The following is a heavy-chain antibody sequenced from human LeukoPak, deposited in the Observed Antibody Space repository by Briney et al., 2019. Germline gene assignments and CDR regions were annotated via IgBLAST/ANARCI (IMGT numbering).Heavy chain of an antibody. CDR3: TTEVLEGATDGTFDM. CDR1: VFTFSNAW. V-gene: IGHV3-15*01. D-gene: IGHD1-26*01. Sequence: GGSLRLSCAASVFTFSNAWMSWVRHAPGKGLEWVVRIKTKTDGGTTDYAAPVKGRFTISRDDSKNTLYLLMKSLKTEETAVYYCTTEVLEGATDGTFDMWGQGTSVSVS. CDR2: IKTKTDGGTT. J-gene: IGHJ3*02.